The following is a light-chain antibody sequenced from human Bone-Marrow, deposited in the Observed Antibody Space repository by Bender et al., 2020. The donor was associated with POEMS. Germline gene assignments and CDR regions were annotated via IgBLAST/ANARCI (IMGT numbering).Light chain of an antibody. CDR2: NTN. V-gene: IGLV1-44*01. J-gene: IGLJ3*02. CDR1: SSNIVTNP. CDR3: ATWQDSLNGWV. Sequence: QSVLTQPPSASGTPGQRVIISCSGSSSNIVTNPVNWYQHLPGTAPKVLIYNTNQRPSGVPDRFSGSKSGTSASLAISALQSEDEGDYYCATWQDSLNGWVFGGGTKLAVL.